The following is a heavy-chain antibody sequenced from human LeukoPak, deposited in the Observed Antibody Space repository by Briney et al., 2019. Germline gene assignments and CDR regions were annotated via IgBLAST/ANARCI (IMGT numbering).Heavy chain of an antibody. CDR2: IYYSGST. CDR1: GGSISTYY. V-gene: IGHV4-59*01. J-gene: IGHJ5*02. Sequence: SETLSLTCAVSGGSISTYYWNWIQQPPGKGLEWIAYIYYSGSTNYNPSLKSRVTISVDTSKNQISLKLSSVTAADTAVYYCARDPLGGYWFDPWGQGTLVTVSS. D-gene: IGHD5-12*01. CDR3: ARDPLGGYWFDP.